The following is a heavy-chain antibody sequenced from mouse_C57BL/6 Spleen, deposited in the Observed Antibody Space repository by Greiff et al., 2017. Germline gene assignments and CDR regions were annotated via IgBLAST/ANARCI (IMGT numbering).Heavy chain of an antibody. CDR2: IDPSDSYT. Sequence: QVQLQQPGAELVKPGASVKLSCKASGYTFTSYWMQWVKQRPGQGLEWIGEIDPSDSYTNYNQKFKGKATLTVDTSSSTAYMQLSSLTSEDSAVYYCARGRGGYYGSSHWYFDVWGTGTTVTVSS. J-gene: IGHJ1*03. V-gene: IGHV1-50*01. CDR1: GYTFTSYW. CDR3: ARGRGGYYGSSHWYFDV. D-gene: IGHD1-1*01.